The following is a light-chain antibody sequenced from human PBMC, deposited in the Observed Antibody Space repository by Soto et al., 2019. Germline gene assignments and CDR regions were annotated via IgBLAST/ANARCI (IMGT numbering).Light chain of an antibody. V-gene: IGKV3-15*01. CDR1: QSVSSR. CDR2: DAS. J-gene: IGKJ1*01. CDR3: QQYNKWPT. Sequence: EIVMTQSPATLSVSPGERATLSCRASQSVSSRLAWYQQKPGQAPRLLIHDASTRATGIPARFSGSGSGTEFTLTISSLQSEDFAVYYCQQYNKWPTSGQGTKVEIK.